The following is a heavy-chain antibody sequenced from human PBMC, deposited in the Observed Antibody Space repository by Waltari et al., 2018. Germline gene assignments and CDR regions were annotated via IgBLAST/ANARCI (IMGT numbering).Heavy chain of an antibody. Sequence: QLQLQESGPGLVKPSETLSLTCTVSGGSISSSSYYWGWIRQPPGKGLGWIGSSCYSASTSSTPSLSSRSTIAADTSKNQFSLKLSAVTAADTAVYYCARRIAAAGSPFDYWGQGTLVTVSS. CDR2: SCYSAST. V-gene: IGHV4-39*01. D-gene: IGHD6-13*01. CDR1: GGSISSSSYY. J-gene: IGHJ4*02. CDR3: ARRIAAAGSPFDY.